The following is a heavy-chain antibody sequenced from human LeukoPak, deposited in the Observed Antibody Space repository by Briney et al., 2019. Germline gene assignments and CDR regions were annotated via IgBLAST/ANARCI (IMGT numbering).Heavy chain of an antibody. CDR1: GFIFTKYW. CDR2: VNSDGSAT. J-gene: IGHJ4*02. CDR3: TSFYETN. D-gene: IGHD2/OR15-2a*01. V-gene: IGHV3-74*01. Sequence: GGSLRLSCAASGFIFTKYWMHWVRPAPGKGLVWVSHVNSDGSATSYADSVKGRFTISRENAKNTVYLHMNSLRVEDTAVYYCTSFYETNWGQGTLVTVSS.